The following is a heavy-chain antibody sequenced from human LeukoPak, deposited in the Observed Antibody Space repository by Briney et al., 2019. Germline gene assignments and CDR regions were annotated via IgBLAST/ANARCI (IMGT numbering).Heavy chain of an antibody. CDR1: GYSISSGYY. D-gene: IGHD3-10*01. CDR3: ARPAIWFGLSDAFDI. Sequence: SETLSLTCTVSGYSISSGYYWGWIRQPPGKGLEWIGSIYYSGSTYYNPSLKSRVTISVDTSKNQFSLKLSSVTAADTAVHYCARPAIWFGLSDAFDIWGQGTMVTVSS. CDR2: IYYSGST. J-gene: IGHJ3*02. V-gene: IGHV4-38-2*02.